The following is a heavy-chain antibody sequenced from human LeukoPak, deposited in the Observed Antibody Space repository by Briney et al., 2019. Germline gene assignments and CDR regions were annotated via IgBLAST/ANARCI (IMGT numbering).Heavy chain of an antibody. Sequence: PGGSLRLSCAASAFTFSTYAMSWVRQAPGKGLEWVSAISGSGGSTYYADSVKGRFTISRDNSKNTLYLQMNSLKTEDTAVYYCTTHSNIAVAGTSRDYWGQGTLVTVSS. D-gene: IGHD6-19*01. CDR3: TTHSNIAVAGTSRDY. J-gene: IGHJ4*02. CDR2: ISGSGGST. V-gene: IGHV3-23*01. CDR1: AFTFSTYA.